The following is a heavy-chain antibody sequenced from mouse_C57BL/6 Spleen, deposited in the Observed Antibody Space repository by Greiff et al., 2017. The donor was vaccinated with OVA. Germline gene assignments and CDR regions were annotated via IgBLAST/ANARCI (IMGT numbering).Heavy chain of an antibody. CDR3: VRDDSFAY. CDR1: GFTFNTYA. Sequence: EVMLVESGGGLVQPKGSLKLSCAASGFTFNTYAMHWVRQAPGKGLEWVARISSKSSNYATYYADSVKDRFTISRDDSQSMLYLQMNNLKTEDTAMYYCVRDDSFAYWGQGTLVTVSA. J-gene: IGHJ3*01. D-gene: IGHD2-13*01. CDR2: ISSKSSNYAT. V-gene: IGHV10-3*01.